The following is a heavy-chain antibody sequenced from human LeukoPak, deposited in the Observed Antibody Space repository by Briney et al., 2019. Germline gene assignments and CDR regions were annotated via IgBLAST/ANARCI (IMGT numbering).Heavy chain of an antibody. V-gene: IGHV3-72*01. CDR1: GFSFSAHF. D-gene: IGHD3-10*01. Sequence: GGSLRLSCAASGFSFSAHFMDWVRQAPGKGLEWVGRIRNKANSYTTEYAASVKGRFSISRDDSKNSLYLQMNSPKIEDTAVYYCASGSYSFDYWGQGTLVTVSS. CDR3: ASGSYSFDY. CDR2: IRNKANSYTT. J-gene: IGHJ4*02.